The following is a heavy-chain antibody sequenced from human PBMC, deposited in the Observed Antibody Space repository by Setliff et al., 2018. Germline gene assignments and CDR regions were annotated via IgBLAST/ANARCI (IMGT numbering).Heavy chain of an antibody. D-gene: IGHD2-2*01. J-gene: IGHJ6*02. V-gene: IGHV1-3*01. CDR2: INAGNGNT. CDR3: AAEGRVGVPAANYYYYYGMDV. Sequence: VASVKVSCKASGYTFTSYAMHWVRQAPGQRLEWMGWINAGNGNTKYSQKFQGRVTITRDTSASTAYMELSSLRSEDTAVYYCAAEGRVGVPAANYYYYYGMDVWGQGTTVTVSS. CDR1: GYTFTSYA.